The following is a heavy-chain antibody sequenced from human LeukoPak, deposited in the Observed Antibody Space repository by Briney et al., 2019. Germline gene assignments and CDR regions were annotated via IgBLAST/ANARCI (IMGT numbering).Heavy chain of an antibody. D-gene: IGHD3-22*01. J-gene: IGHJ5*02. CDR2: IYHSGST. V-gene: IGHV4-30-2*05. Sequence: SQTLSLTCAVSGGSISSGGYSWSWIRQPPGKGLEWIGYIYHSGSTYYNPSLKSRVTISVDTSKNQFSLKLSSVTAADTAVYYCARVFFGYYYDSSGPKNWFDPWGQGTLVTVSS. CDR3: ARVFFGYYYDSSGPKNWFDP. CDR1: GGSISSGGYS.